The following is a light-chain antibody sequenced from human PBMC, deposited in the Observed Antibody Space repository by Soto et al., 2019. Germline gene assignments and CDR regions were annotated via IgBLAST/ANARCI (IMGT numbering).Light chain of an antibody. Sequence: IVMTQSPGTLSVPAGERATLSCRASQSVRSNLAWYQQKPGQAPRLLIYGASTRATGIPARFSGSGSGTEFTLTISSLQSEDFAVYYCQQYNNWPPWTFGQGTKVEI. CDR1: QSVRSN. CDR3: QQYNNWPPWT. CDR2: GAS. J-gene: IGKJ1*01. V-gene: IGKV3-15*01.